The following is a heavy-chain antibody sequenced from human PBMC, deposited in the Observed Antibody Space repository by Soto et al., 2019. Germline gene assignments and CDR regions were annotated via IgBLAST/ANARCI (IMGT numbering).Heavy chain of an antibody. J-gene: IGHJ4*02. Sequence: GASVKVSCKASGGTFSSYAISWVRQAPGQGLEWMGGVIPIFGTANYAQKFQGRVTITADKSTSTAYMELSSLRSEDTAVYYCAREGYGGNPGDGYWGQGTLVTVSS. CDR1: GGTFSSYA. CDR3: AREGYGGNPGDGY. D-gene: IGHD4-17*01. V-gene: IGHV1-69*06. CDR2: VIPIFGTA.